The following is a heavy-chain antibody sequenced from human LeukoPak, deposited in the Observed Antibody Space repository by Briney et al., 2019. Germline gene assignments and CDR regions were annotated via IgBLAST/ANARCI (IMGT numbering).Heavy chain of an antibody. CDR2: INPNSGET. Sequence: ASLKVSCKASGFTFTGAYMYWGRQAPGQGLEWMGWINPNSGETRYEQKFQGRVTMTRDTSIDTVHMELGSLPSDDTAVYYCARVLFNSGYDSWGQGTLVTVSS. V-gene: IGHV1-2*02. J-gene: IGHJ5*01. D-gene: IGHD3-9*01. CDR3: ARVLFNSGYDS. CDR1: GFTFTGAY.